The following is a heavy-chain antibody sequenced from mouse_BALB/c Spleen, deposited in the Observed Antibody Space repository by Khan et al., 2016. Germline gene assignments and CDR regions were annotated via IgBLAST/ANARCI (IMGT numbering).Heavy chain of an antibody. V-gene: IGHV1-87*01. D-gene: IGHD1-1*01. CDR3: ASYYGSSYDYIDY. CDR1: GYTFTSYW. Sequence: QVQLQQSGAELARPGASVKLSYKASGYTFTSYWMQWVKQRPGQGLEWIGAIYPGDGDTRYTQKFKGKATLTADKSSSKAYMQLSSLASEDSAVYYCASYYGSSYDYIDYWGQGTTLTVSS. CDR2: IYPGDGDT. J-gene: IGHJ2*01.